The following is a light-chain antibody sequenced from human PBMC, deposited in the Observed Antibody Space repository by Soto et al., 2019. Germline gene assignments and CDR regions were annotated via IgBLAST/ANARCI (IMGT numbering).Light chain of an antibody. CDR2: GAS. Sequence: EIVMTQSPATLSVSPGERATLSCRASQSVSSNLAWYQQKPGQAPRLLIYGASTRATGIPARFSGSGSGTEFTLTISSLQSEDFAVYYCQQWPGLTFGGGTKVDIK. CDR3: QQWPGLT. CDR1: QSVSSN. V-gene: IGKV3-15*01. J-gene: IGKJ4*01.